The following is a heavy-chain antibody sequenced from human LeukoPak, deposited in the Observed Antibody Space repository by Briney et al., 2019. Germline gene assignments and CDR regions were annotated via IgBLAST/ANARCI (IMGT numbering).Heavy chain of an antibody. CDR1: GGSISSYY. J-gene: IGHJ4*02. V-gene: IGHV4-59*01. D-gene: IGHD3-10*01. CDR3: ATVAVIRGVTYFDY. Sequence: SATLSLTCTVSGGSISSYYWSWIRQPPGKGLEWIAYLFYSGSTDYNPSLESRVTISVDTSKNQFSLKLRSVTAADTAVYYCATVAVIRGVTYFDYWGQGTLVTVSS. CDR2: LFYSGST.